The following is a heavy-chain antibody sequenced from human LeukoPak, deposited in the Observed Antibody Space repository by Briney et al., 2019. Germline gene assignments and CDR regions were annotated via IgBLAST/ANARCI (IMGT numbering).Heavy chain of an antibody. CDR2: MNPNSGNT. CDR3: ARENYGSGSYGAFDI. V-gene: IGHV1-8*01. J-gene: IGHJ3*02. CDR1: GYTFTSYD. D-gene: IGHD3-10*01. Sequence: ASVTVSCKASGYTFTSYDINWVRQATAQGLEWMGWMNPNSGNTGYAHKFQGRVTMTTNTSISTAYMELSSLRSEDTAVYYCARENYGSGSYGAFDIWGQGTMVTVSS.